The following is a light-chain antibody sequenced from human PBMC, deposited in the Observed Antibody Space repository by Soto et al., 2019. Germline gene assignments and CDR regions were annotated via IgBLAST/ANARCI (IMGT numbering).Light chain of an antibody. CDR3: QQRSNLPAT. CDR2: RAS. J-gene: IGKJ5*01. CDR1: QSVSSN. V-gene: IGKV3-11*01. Sequence: SQSLSTLSLSPGGRASLSCRASQSVSSNLAWYQQKPGQAPRLLIQRASTRATGIPARFSGSGSGTDFTLTISSLEPEDFAVYYCQQRSNLPATFGQGTRLEIK.